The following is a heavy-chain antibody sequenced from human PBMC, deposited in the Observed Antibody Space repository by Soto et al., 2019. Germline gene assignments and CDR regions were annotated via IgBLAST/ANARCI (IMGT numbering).Heavy chain of an antibody. J-gene: IGHJ4*02. V-gene: IGHV4-31*03. D-gene: IGHD3-10*01. CDR3: ARDKSYYGPGDFDY. Sequence: SETLSLTCTVSGGSISSGGYYWSWIRQHPGKGLEWIGYIYYSGSTYYNPSLKSRVTISVDTSKNQFSLKLSSVTAAVTAVYYCARDKSYYGPGDFDYWGQGTLVTVSS. CDR2: IYYSGST. CDR1: GGSISSGGYY.